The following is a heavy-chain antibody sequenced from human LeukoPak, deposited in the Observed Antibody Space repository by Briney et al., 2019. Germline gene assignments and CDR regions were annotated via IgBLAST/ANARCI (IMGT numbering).Heavy chain of an antibody. D-gene: IGHD6-19*01. J-gene: IGHJ6*03. CDR1: GYTFSSYG. CDR2: ISAYNGNT. V-gene: IGHV1-18*01. CDR3: ARVQGYSSGWYYYYMDV. Sequence: GASVKVSCEASGYTFSSYGISWVRQAPGQGLEWMGWISAYNGNTKYVQKFQGRVTMTTDTSTSTAYMELRSLRSDDTAVYYCARVQGYSSGWYYYYMDVWGKGTTVTVSS.